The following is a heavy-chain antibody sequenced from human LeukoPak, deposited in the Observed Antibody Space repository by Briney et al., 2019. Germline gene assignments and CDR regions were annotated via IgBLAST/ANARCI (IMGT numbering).Heavy chain of an antibody. D-gene: IGHD5-18*01. J-gene: IGHJ4*02. Sequence: PSETLSLTCTVSGGSISSGGFYWSWLRPHPGKGLEGLGYIYYSGTTYYNPSLKSRVTFSVDTSKNQFSLKLNPVTAADTALYYCARGTTDGYSYGRFDYWGQGTLVTVSS. V-gene: IGHV4-31*03. CDR1: GGSISSGGFY. CDR3: ARGTTDGYSYGRFDY. CDR2: IYYSGTT.